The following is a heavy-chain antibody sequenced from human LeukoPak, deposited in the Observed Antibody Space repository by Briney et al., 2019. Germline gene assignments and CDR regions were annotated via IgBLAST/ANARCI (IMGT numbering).Heavy chain of an antibody. CDR3: AREDYDTLTGYSNWFDP. CDR2: IIPILGKA. CDR1: GGTFSSYA. V-gene: IGHV1-69*04. Sequence: VKVTCKTFGGTFSSYAFSWVRQAPGQGLEWMGRIIPILGKADYAQKFQGRVAIAADKSTNTAYMELSSLRSEDTAVYYCAREDYDTLTGYSNWFDPWGQGTLVTVSS. J-gene: IGHJ5*02. D-gene: IGHD3-9*01.